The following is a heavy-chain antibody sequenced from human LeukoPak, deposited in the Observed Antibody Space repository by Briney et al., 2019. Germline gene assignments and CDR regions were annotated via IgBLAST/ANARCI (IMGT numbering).Heavy chain of an antibody. D-gene: IGHD3-10*01. CDR2: IIPIFGTA. J-gene: IGHJ4*02. CDR3: ARDLDRYGSGSYYKRGLSDY. V-gene: IGHV1-69*13. CDR1: GGTFSSYA. Sequence: ASVKVSCKASGGTFSSYAISWVRQAPGQGLEWMGGIIPIFGTANYAQKFQGRVTITADESTSTAYMELSSLRSEGTAVYYCARDLDRYGSGSYYKRGLSDYWGQGTLVTVSS.